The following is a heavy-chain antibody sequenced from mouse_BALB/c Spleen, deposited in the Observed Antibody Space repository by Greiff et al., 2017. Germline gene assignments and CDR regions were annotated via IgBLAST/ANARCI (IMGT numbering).Heavy chain of an antibody. CDR2: ISYSGST. V-gene: IGHV3-2*02. CDR1: GYSITSDYA. J-gene: IGHJ1*01. Sequence: VQLQQSGPGLVKPSQSLSLTCTVTGYSITSDYAWNWIRQFPGNKLEWMGYISYSGSTSYNPSLKSRISITRDTSKNQFFLQLNSVTTEDTATYYCARCPMITGYFDVWGAGTTVTVSS. CDR3: ARCPMITGYFDV. D-gene: IGHD2-4*01.